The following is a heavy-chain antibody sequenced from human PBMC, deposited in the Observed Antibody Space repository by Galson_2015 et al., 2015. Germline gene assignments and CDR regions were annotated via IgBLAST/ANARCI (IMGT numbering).Heavy chain of an antibody. J-gene: IGHJ6*03. Sequence: SLRLSCAASGFTFSSYSMNWVRQAPGKGLEWVSSISSSSSYIYYADSVKGRFTISRDNAKNSLYLQMNSLRAEDTAVYYCARVISCSASNCQGSVREDYIDFWGKGTTVTVSS. CDR2: ISSSSSYI. CDR3: ARVISCSASNCQGSVREDYIDF. V-gene: IGHV3-21*01. CDR1: GFTFSSYS. D-gene: IGHD2-15*01.